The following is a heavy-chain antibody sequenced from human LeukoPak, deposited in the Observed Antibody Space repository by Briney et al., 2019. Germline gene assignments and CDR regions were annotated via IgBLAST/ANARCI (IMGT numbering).Heavy chain of an antibody. J-gene: IGHJ3*02. CDR3: ARQSSSANAFDI. D-gene: IGHD6-19*01. V-gene: IGHV6-1*01. CDR1: GDSVSSNSAA. Sequence: SQTLSLTCAISGDSVSSNSAAWDWIRQSPSRVLEWLGRTYYRSKWYNDYAVSVKSRITINTDTSKNQFSLQLNSVTPEDTAVYYCARQSSSANAFDIWGQGTMVTVSS. CDR2: TYYRSKWYN.